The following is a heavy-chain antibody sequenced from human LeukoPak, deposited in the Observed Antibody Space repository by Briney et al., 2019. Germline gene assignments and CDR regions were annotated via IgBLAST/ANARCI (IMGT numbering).Heavy chain of an antibody. CDR2: IYPGDSDT. J-gene: IGHJ5*02. D-gene: IGHD3-9*01. CDR3: ARRSQPQYYDILTGYYPINWFDP. CDR1: GYSFTSYW. V-gene: IGHV5-51*01. Sequence: GESLKISCKGSGYSFTSYWIGWVRQMPGKGLEWMGIIYPGDSDTRYSPSFQGQVTISADKSISTAYLQWSSLKASDTAMYYCARRSQPQYYDILTGYYPINWFDPWGQGTLVTVSS.